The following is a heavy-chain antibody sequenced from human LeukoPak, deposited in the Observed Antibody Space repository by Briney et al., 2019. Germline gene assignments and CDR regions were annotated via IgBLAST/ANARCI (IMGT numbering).Heavy chain of an antibody. Sequence: GGSLRLSCAASGFTFSSYGMHWVRQAPGKGLEWVAVIWYDGSNKYYADSVKGRFTISRDNSKNTLYLQMNSLRVEDTAVYHCAVEYNSSPYAFDIWGQGTKVTVSS. CDR2: IWYDGSNK. V-gene: IGHV3-33*01. D-gene: IGHD2/OR15-2a*01. CDR1: GFTFSSYG. CDR3: AVEYNSSPYAFDI. J-gene: IGHJ3*02.